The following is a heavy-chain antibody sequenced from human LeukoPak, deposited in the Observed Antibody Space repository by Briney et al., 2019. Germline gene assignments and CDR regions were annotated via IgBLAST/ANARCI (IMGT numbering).Heavy chain of an antibody. D-gene: IGHD5-18*01. Sequence: TGGSLRLSCAASGFTFSSYAMSWVRQAPGKGLEWVSAISGSGGSTYYADPVKGRFTISRDNSKNTLYLQMNSLRAEDTAVYYCAKSSGYSYGSGYSFDYWGQGTLVTVSS. CDR3: AKSSGYSYGSGYSFDY. J-gene: IGHJ4*02. CDR1: GFTFSSYA. V-gene: IGHV3-23*01. CDR2: ISGSGGST.